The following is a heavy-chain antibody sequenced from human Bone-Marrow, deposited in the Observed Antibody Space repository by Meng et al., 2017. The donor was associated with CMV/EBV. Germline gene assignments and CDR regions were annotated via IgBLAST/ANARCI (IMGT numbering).Heavy chain of an antibody. CDR3: ARDGISKYCSGTSCSRNWYFDL. CDR1: GFTFSGWW. D-gene: IGHD2-2*01. Sequence: GESLKISCAASGFTFSGWWMHWVRQAPGKGLVWVSRINSDGSSTSYADSVKGRFTISRDNAKNTLYLQMNSLRAEDTAVYYCARDGISKYCSGTSCSRNWYFDLWGRGTLVTVSS. CDR2: INSDGSST. V-gene: IGHV3-74*01. J-gene: IGHJ2*01.